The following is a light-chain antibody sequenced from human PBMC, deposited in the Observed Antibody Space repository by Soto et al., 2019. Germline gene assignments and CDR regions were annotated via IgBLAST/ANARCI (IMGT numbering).Light chain of an antibody. J-gene: IGLJ1*01. CDR2: GDS. V-gene: IGLV1-40*01. CDR1: STNIGAGYD. Sequence: QSVLTQPPSVSGAPGQTVTISCTGSSTNIGAGYDVHWYQQLPGTAPKLLIYGDSNRPSGVPDRFSGSKSGTSASLAITGLLAEEEADYYCQSYDSSLSAYVFGTGTKVTVL. CDR3: QSYDSSLSAYV.